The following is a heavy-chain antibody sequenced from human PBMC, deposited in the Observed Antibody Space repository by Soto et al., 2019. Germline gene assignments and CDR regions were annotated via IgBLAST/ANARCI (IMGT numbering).Heavy chain of an antibody. CDR1: GGSFSGYY. CDR3: ASSVDIVATIRSTGYYGMDV. CDR2: INHSGST. Sequence: ETLSLTCAVYGGSFSGYYWSWIRQPPGKGLEWIGEINHSGSTNYNPSLKSRVTISVDTSKNQFSLKLSSVTAADTAVYYCASSVDIVATIRSTGYYGMDVWGQGTTVTVSS. J-gene: IGHJ6*02. V-gene: IGHV4-34*01. D-gene: IGHD5-12*01.